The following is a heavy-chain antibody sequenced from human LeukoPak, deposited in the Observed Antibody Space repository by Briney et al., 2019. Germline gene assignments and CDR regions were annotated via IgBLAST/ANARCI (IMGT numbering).Heavy chain of an antibody. CDR2: ISSSSSTI. Sequence: GGSLRLSCAASGFTFSSYSMNWVRQAPGKGLEWVSYISSSSSTIYYADSVKGRFTISRDNAKNSLYLQMNSLRAEDTAVYYCARGYCSSTSCPDDAFDIWGQGTMVTVSS. CDR3: ARGYCSSTSCPDDAFDI. J-gene: IGHJ3*02. D-gene: IGHD2-2*01. CDR1: GFTFSSYS. V-gene: IGHV3-48*04.